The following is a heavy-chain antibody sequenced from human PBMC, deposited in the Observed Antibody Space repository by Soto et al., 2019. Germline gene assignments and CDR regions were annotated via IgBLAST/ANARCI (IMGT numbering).Heavy chain of an antibody. D-gene: IGHD5-12*01. CDR1: GFTFSSYS. CDR2: ISSSSSYI. Sequence: LILSCAASGFTFSSYSMNWVRQAPGKGLEWVSSISSSSSYIYYADSVKGRFTISRDNAKNSLYLQMNSLRAEDTAVYYCARDDKWLRDFDYWGQGTLVTVSS. V-gene: IGHV3-21*01. J-gene: IGHJ4*02. CDR3: ARDDKWLRDFDY.